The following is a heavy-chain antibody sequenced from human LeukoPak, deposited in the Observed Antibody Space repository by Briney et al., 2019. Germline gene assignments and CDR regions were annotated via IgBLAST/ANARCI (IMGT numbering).Heavy chain of an antibody. CDR2: ISGSGGST. Sequence: GGSLRLSCAASGFTFSSYAMSWVRQAPGKGLEWVSAISGSGGSTYYADSVKGRFTISRDNAKNSLYLQMNSLRAEDTAVYYCARERTVWVTNHAFDIWGQGTMVTVSS. J-gene: IGHJ3*02. CDR1: GFTFSSYA. V-gene: IGHV3-23*01. D-gene: IGHD4-17*01. CDR3: ARERTVWVTNHAFDI.